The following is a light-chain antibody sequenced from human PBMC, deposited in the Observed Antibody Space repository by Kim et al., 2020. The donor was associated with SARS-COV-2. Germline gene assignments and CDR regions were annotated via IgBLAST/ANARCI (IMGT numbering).Light chain of an antibody. CDR3: QQRSNWPPIT. Sequence: SPGERATLSCRASQSVSSYLAWYQQKPGQAPRLLIYDASNRATGIPARFSGSGSGTEFTLTISSLEPEDFAVYYCQQRSNWPPITFGQGTRLEIK. V-gene: IGKV3-11*01. CDR1: QSVSSY. CDR2: DAS. J-gene: IGKJ5*01.